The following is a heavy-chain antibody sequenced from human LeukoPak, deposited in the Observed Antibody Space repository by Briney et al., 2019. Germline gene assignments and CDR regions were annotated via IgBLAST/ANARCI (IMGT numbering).Heavy chain of an antibody. CDR3: ASSGNYYFTLDY. V-gene: IGHV4-59*08. CDR1: GGPISNYY. J-gene: IGHJ4*02. Sequence: SETLSLTCSVAGGPISNYYWSWIRQPPGRGLEWIGYIHYSGITKYNPSVQSRVAISLNTSKNQFSLKLTSVTAADTAVYYCASSGNYYFTLDYWGQGTLVTVSS. CDR2: IHYSGIT. D-gene: IGHD3-10*01.